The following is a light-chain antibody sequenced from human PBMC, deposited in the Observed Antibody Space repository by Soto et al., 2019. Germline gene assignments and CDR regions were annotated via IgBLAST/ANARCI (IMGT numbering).Light chain of an antibody. V-gene: IGKV2-28*01. CDR1: QSLLHSNGYSY. Sequence: DIVMTQSPLSLPVTPGEPASISCRSSQSLLHSNGYSYLDWYLQKPGQSPQLLIYLGSTRASGVPDRFGGSGSGTDFTLKSSRVEAEDVGVYYCMQALQTHPTCGPGIKVEIK. J-gene: IGKJ3*01. CDR3: MQALQTHPT. CDR2: LGS.